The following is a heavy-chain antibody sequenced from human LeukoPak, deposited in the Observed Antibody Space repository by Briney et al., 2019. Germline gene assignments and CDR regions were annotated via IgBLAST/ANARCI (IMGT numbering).Heavy chain of an antibody. D-gene: IGHD2-2*02. CDR3: ARGQGPVLCNSCYTSWFEP. J-gene: IGHJ5*02. CDR1: VYTFTSYD. Sequence: ASVNVSFKASVYTFTSYDINWVRQATGQGLELMGCMNPNSGNTAYAQKFQSRVTMTTNTSISTAYTELSSLRSEDKAVYYCARGQGPVLCNSCYTSWFEPWGQGTLVTVSS. V-gene: IGHV1-8*01. CDR2: MNPNSGNT.